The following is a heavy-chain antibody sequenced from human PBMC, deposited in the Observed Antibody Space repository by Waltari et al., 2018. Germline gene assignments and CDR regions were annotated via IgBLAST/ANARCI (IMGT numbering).Heavy chain of an antibody. CDR1: GGSISSGGYY. CDR3: AKTSGGDYYYYYYMDV. CDR2: ISGSGGST. Sequence: VQLQESGPGLVTPSQTLSLTCTVSGGSISSGGYYWSWIRQHPGKGLEWVSAISGSGGSTYYADSVKGRFTISRDNSKNTLYLQMNSLRAEDTAVYYCAKTSGGDYYYYYYMDVWGKGTTVTVSS. V-gene: IGHV3-23*01. J-gene: IGHJ6*03. D-gene: IGHD3-10*01.